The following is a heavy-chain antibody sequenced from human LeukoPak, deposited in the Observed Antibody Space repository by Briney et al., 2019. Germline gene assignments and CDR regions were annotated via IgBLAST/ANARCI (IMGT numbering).Heavy chain of an antibody. Sequence: PSETLSLTXTVSGGSISSGDYYWSWIRQPPGKGLEWIGYIYYSGSTYYNPSLKSRVTISVDTSKNQFSLKLSSVTAADTAVYYCARGVRERRSSGTSDAFDIWGQGTMVTVSS. CDR1: GGSISSGDYY. CDR3: ARGVRERRSSGTSDAFDI. D-gene: IGHD2-2*01. V-gene: IGHV4-30-4*08. CDR2: IYYSGST. J-gene: IGHJ3*02.